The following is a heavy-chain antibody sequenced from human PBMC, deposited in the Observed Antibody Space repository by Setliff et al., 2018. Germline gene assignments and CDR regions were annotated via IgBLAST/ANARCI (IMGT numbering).Heavy chain of an antibody. J-gene: IGHJ3*02. CDR3: ASSSGSSSNDAFDI. V-gene: IGHV5-51*01. CDR2: IYPGDSDT. CDR1: GYRFSSHW. Sequence: GESLKISCKGSGYRFSSHWIGWVRQMPGKGLEWMGIIYPGDSDTRYSPSFQGQVTISADKSISTAYLQWSSLKASDTAMYYCASSSGSSSNDAFDIWGQGTTVTGSS. D-gene: IGHD1-26*01.